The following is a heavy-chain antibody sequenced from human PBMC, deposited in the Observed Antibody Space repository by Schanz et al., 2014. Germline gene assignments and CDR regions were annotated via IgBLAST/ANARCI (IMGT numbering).Heavy chain of an antibody. CDR2: INPSEGGT. J-gene: IGHJ4*02. Sequence: QVQLVQSGTEVKKPGASVKVSCKASGYTFTNFYIHWVRQAPGQGLEWVGIINPSEGGTSFPQKFKDRLTVTTDTSTSTVYLELSSLRSDDTAVYYCGRGFSRSYIDFWGQGTLITVSS. D-gene: IGHD6-6*01. CDR1: GYTFTNFY. CDR3: GRGFSRSYIDF. V-gene: IGHV1-46*03.